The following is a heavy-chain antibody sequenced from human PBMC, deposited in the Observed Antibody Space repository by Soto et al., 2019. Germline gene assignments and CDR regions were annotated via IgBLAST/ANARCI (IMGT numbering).Heavy chain of an antibody. CDR2: IYYSGST. V-gene: IGHV4-31*03. CDR1: GGSISSGGYY. Sequence: PSETLSLTCTVSGGSISSGGYYWSWIRQHPGKGLEWIGYIYYSGSTYYNPSLKSRVTISVDTSKNQFSLKLSSVTAVDTAVYYCASGIGSSWEPEYFQHWGQGTLVTVSS. D-gene: IGHD6-13*01. CDR3: ASGIGSSWEPEYFQH. J-gene: IGHJ1*01.